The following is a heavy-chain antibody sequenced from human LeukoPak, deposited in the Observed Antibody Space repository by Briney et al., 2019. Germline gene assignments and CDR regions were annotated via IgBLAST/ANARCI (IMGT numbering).Heavy chain of an antibody. Sequence: GGSLRLSCAASGFTFSSYAMTWVRQAPGKGLEWVSTISDSGARANYADSAKGRFTISRDNSMNTLYLQMNSLRADDTAVYYCASDYFLDYWGQGTLVTVSS. CDR3: ASDYFLDY. D-gene: IGHD6-25*01. V-gene: IGHV3-23*01. J-gene: IGHJ4*02. CDR1: GFTFSSYA. CDR2: ISDSGARA.